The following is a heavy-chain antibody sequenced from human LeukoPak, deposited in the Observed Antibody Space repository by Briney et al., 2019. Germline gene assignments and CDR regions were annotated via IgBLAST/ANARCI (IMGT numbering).Heavy chain of an antibody. V-gene: IGHV4-34*01. J-gene: IGHJ3*02. CDR3: AKSYSGSYRAAFDI. CDR1: GGSFSGYY. CDR2: IDHSGST. D-gene: IGHD1-26*01. Sequence: SETLSLTCAVYGGSFSGYYWSWIRQPPGKGLEWIGEIDHSGSTNYNPSLKSRVTISVDTSKNQFSLKLSSVTAADTAVYYCAKSYSGSYRAAFDIWGRGTMVTVSS.